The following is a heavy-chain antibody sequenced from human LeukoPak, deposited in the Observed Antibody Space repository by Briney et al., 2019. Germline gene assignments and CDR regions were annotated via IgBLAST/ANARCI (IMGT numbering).Heavy chain of an antibody. CDR3: AKDGGSGWVIDY. V-gene: IGHV3-48*03. Sequence: GGSLRLSCAASGFTFSSYEVNWVRQAPGKGLEWVSYISSSGSTIYYADSVKGRFTISRDNAKNSLYLQMNSLRAEDTAVYYCAKDGGSGWVIDYWGQGTLVTVSS. CDR2: ISSSGSTI. D-gene: IGHD6-19*01. CDR1: GFTFSSYE. J-gene: IGHJ4*02.